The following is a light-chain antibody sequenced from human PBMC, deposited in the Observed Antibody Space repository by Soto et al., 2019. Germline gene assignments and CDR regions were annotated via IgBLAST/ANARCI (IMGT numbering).Light chain of an antibody. CDR2: EVR. CDR3: SSYTSSSTLV. J-gene: IGLJ1*01. Sequence: HSALTQPASVSGSPGQSITISCTGTSSDVGGYNYVSWYQQHPGKAPKLMIYEVRNRPSGVSNRFSGSKSGNTASLTISGLQAEDEADYYCSSYTSSSTLVFGTGTKLTVL. V-gene: IGLV2-14*01. CDR1: SSDVGGYNY.